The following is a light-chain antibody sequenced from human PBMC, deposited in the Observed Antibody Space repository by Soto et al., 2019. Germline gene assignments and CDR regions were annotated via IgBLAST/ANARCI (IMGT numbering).Light chain of an antibody. V-gene: IGKV3-20*01. CDR2: AAS. J-gene: IGKJ4*01. CDR3: QQNHNSGPLS. CDR1: QSVSGNN. Sequence: EIVLTQSPGTLYLSPGERATLSCRASQSVSGNNLAWYQQRPGQAPRLLIYAASIRATGIPDRIAGSGSGTDFTLTISRLEPEDFAVYYCQQNHNSGPLSFGGGTKVEI.